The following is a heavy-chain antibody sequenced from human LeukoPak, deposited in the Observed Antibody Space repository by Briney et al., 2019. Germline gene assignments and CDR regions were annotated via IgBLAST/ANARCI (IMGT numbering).Heavy chain of an antibody. CDR1: GFTFSSYA. CDR2: ISGSGGST. J-gene: IGHJ1*01. CDR3: ARERDSSSWGNFQH. Sequence: HTGGSLRLSCAASGFTFSSYAMSWVRQAPGKGLEWVSAISGSGGSTYYADSVKGRFTISRDNAKNSLYLQMNSLRAEDTAVYYCARERDSSSWGNFQHWGQGTLVTVSS. D-gene: IGHD6-13*01. V-gene: IGHV3-23*01.